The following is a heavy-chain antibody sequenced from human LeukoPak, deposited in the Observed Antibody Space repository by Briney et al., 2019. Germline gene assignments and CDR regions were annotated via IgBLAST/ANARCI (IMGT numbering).Heavy chain of an antibody. Sequence: GASVKVSCKASGYTFTSYGISWVRQAPGQGLEWMGGIIPIFGTANYAQKFQGRVTITTDEYTSTAYMELSSLRSEDTAVYYCARERRRYCSGGSCYIFDYWGQGTLVTVSS. CDR1: GYTFTSYG. J-gene: IGHJ4*02. D-gene: IGHD2-15*01. CDR2: IIPIFGTA. CDR3: ARERRRYCSGGSCYIFDY. V-gene: IGHV1-69*05.